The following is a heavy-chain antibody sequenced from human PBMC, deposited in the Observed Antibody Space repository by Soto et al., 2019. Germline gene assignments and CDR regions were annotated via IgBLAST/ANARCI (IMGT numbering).Heavy chain of an antibody. CDR3: ARDQRITMVRGVIIDAFDI. J-gene: IGHJ3*02. V-gene: IGHV3-33*01. Sequence: GGSLRLSCAASGFTFSSYGMHWVRQAPGKGLEWVAVIWYDGSNKYYADSVKGRFTISRDNPKNTLYLQMNSLRAEDTAVYYYARDQRITMVRGVIIDAFDIWGQGTMVTVSS. CDR2: IWYDGSNK. D-gene: IGHD3-10*01. CDR1: GFTFSSYG.